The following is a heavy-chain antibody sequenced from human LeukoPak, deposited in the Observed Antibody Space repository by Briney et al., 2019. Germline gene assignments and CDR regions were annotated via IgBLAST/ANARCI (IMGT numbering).Heavy chain of an antibody. J-gene: IGHJ6*02. CDR3: CSSGGTYYYYGMDV. CDR1: GFTFSSYS. D-gene: IGHD1-26*01. V-gene: IGHV3-21*01. Sequence: GGSLRLSCAASGFTFSSYSMNWVRQAPGKGLEWVSSISSSSSYIYYADSVKGRFTISRDNAKNSLYLQMNSLRAEDTAVYYWCSSGGTYYYYGMDVWGQGTTVTVSS. CDR2: ISSSSSYI.